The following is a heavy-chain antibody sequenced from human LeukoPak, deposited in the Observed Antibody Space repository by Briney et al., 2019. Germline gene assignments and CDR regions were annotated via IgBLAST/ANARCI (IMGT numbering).Heavy chain of an antibody. D-gene: IGHD3-3*01. CDR2: ISSSGSTI. CDR1: GFTFSSYE. CDR3: AKANSITIFGVISPVDY. J-gene: IGHJ4*02. Sequence: GGSLRLSCAASGFTFSSYEMNWVRQAPGKGLEWVSYISSSGSTIYYADSVKGRFTISRDNAKNSLYLQMNSLRAEDTAVYYCAKANSITIFGVISPVDYWGQGTLVTVSS. V-gene: IGHV3-48*03.